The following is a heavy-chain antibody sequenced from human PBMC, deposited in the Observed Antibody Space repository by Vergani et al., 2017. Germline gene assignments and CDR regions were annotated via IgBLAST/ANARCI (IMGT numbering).Heavy chain of an antibody. V-gene: IGHV3-21*01. D-gene: IGHD3-22*01. J-gene: IGHJ4*02. CDR3: AISPYDSSGYYGY. Sequence: EVQLVESGGGLVQPGGSLRLSCAASGFTFSSYWMSWVRQAPGKGLEWVSSISSSSSYIYYADSVKGRFTISRDNAKNSLYLQMNSLRAEDTAVYYCAISPYDSSGYYGYWGQGTLVTVSS. CDR1: GFTFSSYW. CDR2: ISSSSSYI.